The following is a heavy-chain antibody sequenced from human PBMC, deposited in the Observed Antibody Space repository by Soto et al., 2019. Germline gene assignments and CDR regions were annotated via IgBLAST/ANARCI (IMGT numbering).Heavy chain of an antibody. V-gene: IGHV3-30*18. D-gene: IGHD3-3*01. CDR3: AKDLNSDFWSGPNGMDV. Sequence: GGSLRLSCAASGFTFSSYGMHWVRQAPGKGLEWVAVISYDGSNKYYADSVKGRFTISRDNSKNTLYLQMNSLRAEDTAVYYCAKDLNSDFWSGPNGMDVWGQGTTVTVSS. CDR1: GFTFSSYG. J-gene: IGHJ6*02. CDR2: ISYDGSNK.